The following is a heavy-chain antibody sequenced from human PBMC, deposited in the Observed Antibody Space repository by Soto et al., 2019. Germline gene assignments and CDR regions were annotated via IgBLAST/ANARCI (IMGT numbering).Heavy chain of an antibody. V-gene: IGHV1-58*01. CDR3: ARDPLIAVAGTVHGFDP. Sequence: SVKVSCKASGFTFTSSAVQWVRQARGQRLEWIGWIVVGSGNTNYAQKFQERVTITRDMSTSTAYMELSRLRSDDTAVYYCARDPLIAVAGTVHGFDPWGQGTLVTVSS. D-gene: IGHD6-19*01. J-gene: IGHJ5*02. CDR1: GFTFTSSA. CDR2: IVVGSGNT.